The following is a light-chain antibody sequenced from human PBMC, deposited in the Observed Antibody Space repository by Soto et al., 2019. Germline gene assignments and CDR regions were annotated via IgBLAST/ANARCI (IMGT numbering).Light chain of an antibody. CDR2: RAS. Sequence: DIHMTPSPSTLSASVGDIVVITCPASQDSGRWLAWYQQKPRKAPQLLIYRASFPESGVPPRFRGSGSGTVFTVTITSLQPDDFAPYFCKHYNSYPYSFGQGTKLEI. CDR1: QDSGRW. J-gene: IGKJ2*03. V-gene: IGKV1-5*03. CDR3: KHYNSYPYS.